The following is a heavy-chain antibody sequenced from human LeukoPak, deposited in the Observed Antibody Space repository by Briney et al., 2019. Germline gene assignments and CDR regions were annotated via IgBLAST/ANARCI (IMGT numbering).Heavy chain of an antibody. V-gene: IGHV4-31*03. CDR1: GGSLSSGGYY. Sequence: PSQTLSLTCTVSGGSLSSGGYYWSWIRQHPGKGLEWIGYIYYSGSTYYNPSLKSRVTISVDTSKNQFSLKLSSVTAADTAVYYCARGYSSSWYKSVAFWFDPWGQGTLVTVSS. J-gene: IGHJ5*02. CDR3: ARGYSSSWYKSVAFWFDP. CDR2: IYYSGST. D-gene: IGHD6-13*01.